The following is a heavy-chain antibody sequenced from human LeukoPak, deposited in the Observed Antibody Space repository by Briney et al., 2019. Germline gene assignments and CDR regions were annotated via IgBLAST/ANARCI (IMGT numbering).Heavy chain of an antibody. Sequence: PGGSLRLSCAASGFTFSSYAMHWVRQAPGKGLEWVAVISYDGSNKYYADSVKGRFTISRDNSKNTLYLQMNSLRAEDTAVYYCAREGWELLVGDYFDYWGQGTLATVSS. CDR2: ISYDGSNK. J-gene: IGHJ4*02. CDR3: AREGWELLVGDYFDY. CDR1: GFTFSSYA. D-gene: IGHD1-26*01. V-gene: IGHV3-30-3*01.